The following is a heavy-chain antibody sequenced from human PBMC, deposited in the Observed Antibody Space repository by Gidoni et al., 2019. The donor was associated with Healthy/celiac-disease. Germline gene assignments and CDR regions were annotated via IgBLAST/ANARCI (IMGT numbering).Heavy chain of an antibody. V-gene: IGHV3-15*01. CDR2: INRKNDGGTT. Sequence: EVQLVESGGGLVTHGGSLRRSCAASGFTFRNAWLSCVLQAPGKGLEGVGRINRKNDGGTTDYAAPVKGRFTISRDDSKNTLYLQMNSLKTEDTAVYYCTTDPPSDAFDIWGQGTMVTVSS. CDR1: GFTFRNAW. CDR3: TTDPPSDAFDI. J-gene: IGHJ3*02.